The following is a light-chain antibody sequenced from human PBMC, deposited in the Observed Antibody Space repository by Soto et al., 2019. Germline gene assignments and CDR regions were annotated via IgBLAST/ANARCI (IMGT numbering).Light chain of an antibody. CDR3: QQRFNWPRFT. J-gene: IGKJ2*01. CDR1: QSVSSY. CDR2: DAS. Sequence: EIVLTQSPATLFLSPGERATLSCRASQSVSSYLAWYQQKPGQAPRLLIYDASNRATGIPARFSGGGSGTDFTLTISSLEPEDFAVYYYQQRFNWPRFTFGQGTKLEIK. V-gene: IGKV3-11*01.